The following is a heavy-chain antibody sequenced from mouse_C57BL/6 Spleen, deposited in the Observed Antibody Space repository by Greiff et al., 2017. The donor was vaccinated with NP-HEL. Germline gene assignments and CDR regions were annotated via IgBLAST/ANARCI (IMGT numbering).Heavy chain of an antibody. D-gene: IGHD1-1*01. CDR2: ISSGGSYT. Sequence: DVMLVDSGGDLVKPGGSLKLSCAASGFTFSSYGMSWVRQTPDKRLEWVATISSGGSYTYYPDSVKGRFTISRDNAKNTLYLQMSSLKSEDTAMYYCARGGITTVEEYFDVWGTGTTVTVSS. V-gene: IGHV5-6*02. J-gene: IGHJ1*03. CDR3: ARGGITTVEEYFDV. CDR1: GFTFSSYG.